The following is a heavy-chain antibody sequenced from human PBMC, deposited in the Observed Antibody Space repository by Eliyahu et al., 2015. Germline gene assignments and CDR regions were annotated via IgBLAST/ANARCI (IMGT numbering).Heavy chain of an antibody. V-gene: IGHV4-34*01. CDR1: GGSFSGYY. Sequence: QVQLQQWGAGLLXPSETLSLTXAVXGGSFSGYYWSWIRQPPGKGLEWIGEINHSGSTNYNPSLKSRVTISVDTSKNQFSLKLTSVTAADTAVYYCAAPVFGVTTGIWGQGTLVTVSS. J-gene: IGHJ4*02. D-gene: IGHD3-3*01. CDR2: INHSGST. CDR3: AAPVFGVTTGI.